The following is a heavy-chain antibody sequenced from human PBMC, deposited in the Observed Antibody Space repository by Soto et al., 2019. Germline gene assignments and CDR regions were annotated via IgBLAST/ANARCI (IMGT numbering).Heavy chain of an antibody. CDR1: EFTFSSYD. CDR3: ASDAVGLIVGCFDS. V-gene: IGHV3-48*02. CDR2: ISRSSDTI. J-gene: IGHJ4*02. D-gene: IGHD3-22*01. Sequence: EVQLVESGGGLVQPGGSLRLSCVASEFTFSSYDMNWVRQAPGKGLEWVSLISRSSDTIFYADSVKGRFTISRDNARNSVYLNMNSLRDEDTAVYYCASDAVGLIVGCFDSWGQGTLVIVSS.